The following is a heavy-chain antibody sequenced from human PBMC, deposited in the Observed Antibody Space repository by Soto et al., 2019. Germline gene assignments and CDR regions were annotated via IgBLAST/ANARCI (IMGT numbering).Heavy chain of an antibody. CDR2: IIPILGIA. Sequence: SVKVSCKASGGTFSSYTISWVRQAPGQGLEWMGRIIPILGIANYAQKFQGRVTITADKSTSTAYMELSSLRSEDTAVYYCARGLYDSSGYYSFVPFDYWGQGTLVTVSS. J-gene: IGHJ4*02. CDR3: ARGLYDSSGYYSFVPFDY. V-gene: IGHV1-69*02. D-gene: IGHD3-22*01. CDR1: GGTFSSYT.